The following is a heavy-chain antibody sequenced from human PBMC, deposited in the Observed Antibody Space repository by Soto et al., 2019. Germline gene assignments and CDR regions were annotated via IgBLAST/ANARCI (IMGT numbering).Heavy chain of an antibody. CDR3: AKERATTTAFDY. J-gene: IGHJ4*02. V-gene: IGHV3-23*01. CDR2: ITDNGGST. Sequence: GGSLRLSCAASGFTFSRDGMSWVRQAPGKGLEWVSLITDNGGSTYYADSVKGRFTISRDNTKKTLSLQMNSLRAEDTAVYYCAKERATTTAFDYWGQGALVTVSS. CDR1: GFTFSRDG. D-gene: IGHD4-17*01.